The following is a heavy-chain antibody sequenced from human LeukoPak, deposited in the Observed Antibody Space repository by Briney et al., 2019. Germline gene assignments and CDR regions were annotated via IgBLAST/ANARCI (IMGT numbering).Heavy chain of an antibody. CDR2: ISGSGGST. Sequence: PGGSLRLSCAASGFTFSSYAMSWVRQAPGKGLEWVSAISGSGGSTYYADSVKGRFTISRDNSKNTLYLQMNSLRAEDTAVYYCAKDNRYDFWSGYFWFDYWGQGTLVTVSS. J-gene: IGHJ4*02. V-gene: IGHV3-23*01. D-gene: IGHD3-3*01. CDR3: AKDNRYDFWSGYFWFDY. CDR1: GFTFSSYA.